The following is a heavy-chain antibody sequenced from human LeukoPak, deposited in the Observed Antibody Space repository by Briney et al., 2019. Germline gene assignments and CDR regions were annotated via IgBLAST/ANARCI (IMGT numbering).Heavy chain of an antibody. Sequence: ASVKVSCKASGYTSTSYGISWVRQAPGQGLEWMGWISAYNGNTNYAQKLQGRVTMTTDTSTSTAYMELRSLRSDDTAVYYCARDLYGDDDDAFDIWGQGTMVTVSS. CDR3: ARDLYGDDDDAFDI. J-gene: IGHJ3*02. D-gene: IGHD4-17*01. V-gene: IGHV1-18*01. CDR1: GYTSTSYG. CDR2: ISAYNGNT.